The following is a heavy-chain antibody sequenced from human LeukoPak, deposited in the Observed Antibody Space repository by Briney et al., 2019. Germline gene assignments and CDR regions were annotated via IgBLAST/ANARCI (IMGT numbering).Heavy chain of an antibody. CDR2: IIPIFGTA. CDR3: ARDQTYYYDSSGYYVPDY. Sequence: SVKVSCKASGGTFSSYAISWVRQAPGQGLEWMGGIIPIFGTANYAQKFQGRVTITADKSTSTAYMELSSLRSEDTAVYYCARDQTYYYDSSGYYVPDYWGQGTLVTVSS. J-gene: IGHJ4*02. CDR1: GGTFSSYA. V-gene: IGHV1-69*06. D-gene: IGHD3-22*01.